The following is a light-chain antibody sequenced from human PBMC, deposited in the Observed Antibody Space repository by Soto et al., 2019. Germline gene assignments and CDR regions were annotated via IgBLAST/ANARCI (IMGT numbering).Light chain of an antibody. CDR1: SSDVGGFNY. J-gene: IGLJ2*01. CDR2: EVS. Sequence: QSALTQPASVSGSPGQSITISCTGTSSDVGGFNYVSWYQQHPGKAPKLTIYEVSNRPSGLSNRFSGSKSGNTASLTISGLQAEDEADYYCSAYTSSSTLVVFGGGTQLTVL. CDR3: SAYTSSSTLVV. V-gene: IGLV2-14*01.